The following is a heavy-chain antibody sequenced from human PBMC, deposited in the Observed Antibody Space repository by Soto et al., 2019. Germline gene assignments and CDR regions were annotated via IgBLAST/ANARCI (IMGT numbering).Heavy chain of an antibody. V-gene: IGHV1-3*01. Sequence: GASVKVSCKASGYIFTSYAMHWVRQAPGQRLEWMGWINAANDNTKYSQKFQGRVTITRDTSANTAYMELSGLRSEDTAVYYCARDGPSSNGYYSQAFDYWGQGTLVTVSS. D-gene: IGHD3-22*01. CDR3: ARDGPSSNGYYSQAFDY. CDR1: GYIFTSYA. J-gene: IGHJ4*02. CDR2: INAANDNT.